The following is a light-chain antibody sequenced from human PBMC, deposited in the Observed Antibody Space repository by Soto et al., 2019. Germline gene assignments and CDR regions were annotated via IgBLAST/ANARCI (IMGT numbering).Light chain of an antibody. J-gene: IGKJ5*01. V-gene: IGKV3-11*01. CDR3: QQRSSWPIT. CDR2: DAS. Sequence: EIVMTQSPATLSVSPGERATLSCRASQTISTYLAWYQQKPGQAPRLLIYDASRRATGIPARFSGSGSGADFPLTISTLEPEDFAVYYCQQRSSWPITFGQGTRLEIK. CDR1: QTISTY.